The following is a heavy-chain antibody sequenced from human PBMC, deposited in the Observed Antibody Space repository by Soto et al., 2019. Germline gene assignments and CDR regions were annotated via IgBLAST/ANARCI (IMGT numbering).Heavy chain of an antibody. J-gene: IGHJ5*02. CDR1: GGSLSGYY. CDR3: ATAYYDILTGRLNWFDP. Sequence: SETLSLTCAVYGGSLSGYYWSWIRQPPGKGLEWIGEINHSGNTNYNPSLKSRVTISVDVSKKQFSLKLSSVTAADTAVYYCATAYYDILTGRLNWFDPWGRGTLVTVS. D-gene: IGHD3-9*01. V-gene: IGHV4-34*01. CDR2: INHSGNT.